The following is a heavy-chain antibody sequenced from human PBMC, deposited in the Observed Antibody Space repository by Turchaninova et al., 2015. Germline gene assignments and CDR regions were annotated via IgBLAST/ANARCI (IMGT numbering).Heavy chain of an antibody. D-gene: IGHD1-26*01. CDR2: IFYSGST. Sequence: QVQLQESGPGLVTPSETLSLTCTVSSGSISSYSRSGIRPPPGKGLEWIVYIFYSGSTNYNPSLESRVTISVDTSKNQFSLKLSSVTAADTAMYYCAKHACGTYKCGFDPWGQGTLVTVSS. CDR1: SGSISSYS. J-gene: IGHJ5*02. V-gene: IGHV4-59*08. CDR3: AKHACGTYKCGFDP.